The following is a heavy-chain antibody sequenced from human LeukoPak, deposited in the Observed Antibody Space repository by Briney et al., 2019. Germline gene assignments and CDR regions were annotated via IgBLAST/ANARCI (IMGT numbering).Heavy chain of an antibody. CDR2: IIPILGIA. CDR1: GGTFSSYT. CDR3: ASILAYCGGDCYDP. D-gene: IGHD2-21*01. V-gene: IGHV1-69*02. Sequence: SVKVSCKASGGTFSSYTISLVRQAPGQGLEWMGRIIPILGIANYAQKFQGRVTITADKSTSTAYMELSSLRSEDTAVYYCASILAYCGGDCYDPWGQGTLVTVSS. J-gene: IGHJ5*02.